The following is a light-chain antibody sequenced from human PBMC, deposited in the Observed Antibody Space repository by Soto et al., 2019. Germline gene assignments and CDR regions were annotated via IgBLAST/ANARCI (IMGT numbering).Light chain of an antibody. CDR2: DAS. CDR1: QSVSTF. J-gene: IGKJ1*01. CDR3: QQRGNWPGT. Sequence: EIVLTQSPATLSLSPGERATLSCRASQSVSTFLAWYQQKPGQAPRLLISDASNRATGIPARFSGSGSGTDFTLTISSLEHEDSAVYYCQQRGNWPGTFGQGNKVDIK. V-gene: IGKV3-11*01.